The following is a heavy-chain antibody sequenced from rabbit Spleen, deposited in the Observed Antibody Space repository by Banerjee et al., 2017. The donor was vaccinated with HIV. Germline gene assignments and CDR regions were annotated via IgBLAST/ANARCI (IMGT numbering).Heavy chain of an antibody. CDR3: ARYVGHIYAMGL. V-gene: IGHV1S45*01. CDR2: IDDDGGKII. J-gene: IGHJ6*01. CDR1: GVSLNDKDV. D-gene: IGHD3-1*01. Sequence: QEQLVESGGGMVKPEGSLTLTCKASGVSLNDKDVVCWVRQAPGKGLEWIACIDDDGGKIIYYASWAKGRFTASKPSSTTGTLQMTSLTVADTATYFCARYVGHIYAMGLWGPGTLVTVS.